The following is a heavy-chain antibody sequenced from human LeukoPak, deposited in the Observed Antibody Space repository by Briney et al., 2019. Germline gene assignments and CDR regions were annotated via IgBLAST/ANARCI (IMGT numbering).Heavy chain of an antibody. J-gene: IGHJ4*02. V-gene: IGHV3-7*01. CDR3: ARDAY. Sequence: PGGSLRLSCAPSGFTFSDYWMSWVRQAPGKGLEWVANIKQDGSEKYYVDSVKGRFTISRDNAKNSLYLQMNSLRAEDTAVYYCARDAYWGQGTLVTVSS. CDR1: GFTFSDYW. CDR2: IKQDGSEK.